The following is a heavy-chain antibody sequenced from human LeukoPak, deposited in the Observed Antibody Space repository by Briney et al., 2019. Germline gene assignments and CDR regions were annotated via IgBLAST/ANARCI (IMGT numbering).Heavy chain of an antibody. V-gene: IGHV1-69*13. Sequence: GASVKVSCKASGGTFSSYAISWVRQAPGQGLEWMGGIIPIFGTANYTQKFQGRVTITADESTSTAYMELSSLRSEDTAVYYCARDVGGFWSGRYAATMDVWGQGTTVTVSS. CDR3: ARDVGGFWSGRYAATMDV. CDR2: IIPIFGTA. CDR1: GGTFSSYA. J-gene: IGHJ6*02. D-gene: IGHD3-3*01.